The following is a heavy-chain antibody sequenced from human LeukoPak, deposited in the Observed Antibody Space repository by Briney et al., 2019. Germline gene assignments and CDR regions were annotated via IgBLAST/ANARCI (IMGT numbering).Heavy chain of an antibody. CDR2: IKQDGSEK. Sequence: GGSLRLSCAASGFTFSSYWMSWVRQAPGKGLEWVANIKQDGSEKYYVDSVKGRFTISRDNAKNSLYLQMNSLRAEDTAVYHCARSKLPSPGYFDYWGQGTLVTVSS. V-gene: IGHV3-7*01. CDR3: ARSKLPSPGYFDY. D-gene: IGHD2-15*01. CDR1: GFTFSSYW. J-gene: IGHJ4*02.